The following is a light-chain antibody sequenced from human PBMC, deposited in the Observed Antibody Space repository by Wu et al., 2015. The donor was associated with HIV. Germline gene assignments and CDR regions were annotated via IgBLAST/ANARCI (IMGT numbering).Light chain of an antibody. CDR1: HAIDNH. V-gene: IGKV3-15*01. CDR3: QQYNNWPQT. Sequence: EVVMTQSPATLSVSPGESATLSCRASHAIDNHVAWYQQKPGQAPRLLIYGASSRASGSTARFSCSGSGTEFALTITSMQSEDSAVYFCQQYNNWPQTFGQGTKVEIK. CDR2: GAS. J-gene: IGKJ1*01.